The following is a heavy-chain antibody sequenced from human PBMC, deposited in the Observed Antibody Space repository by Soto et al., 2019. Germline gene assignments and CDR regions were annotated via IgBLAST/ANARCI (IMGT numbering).Heavy chain of an antibody. CDR1: GFTFSNAW. CDR2: IKSKTDGGTT. V-gene: IGHV3-15*01. D-gene: IGHD2-15*01. Sequence: EVQLVESGGGLVKPGGSLRLSCAASGFTFSNAWMSWVRQAPGKGLEWVGRIKSKTDGGTTDYAAPVKGRFTISRDDSKNTLYLQMNSLKTEDTAVYYCRVYVVVAANANFDYWGQGTLVTVSS. J-gene: IGHJ4*02. CDR3: RVYVVVAANANFDY.